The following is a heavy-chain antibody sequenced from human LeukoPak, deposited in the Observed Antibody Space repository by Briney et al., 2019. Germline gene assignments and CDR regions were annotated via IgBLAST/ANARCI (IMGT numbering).Heavy chain of an antibody. D-gene: IGHD3-22*01. J-gene: IGHJ5*02. Sequence: ASVKVSCKASGYTFTGYYMHWVRQAPGQGLEWMGWINPNSGGTNYAQKFQGRVTMTRDTSISTAYMELSRLRSDDTAVYYCARDLTRRIEGPITMIVVATGWFDPWGQGTLVTVSS. V-gene: IGHV1-2*02. CDR2: INPNSGGT. CDR1: GYTFTGYY. CDR3: ARDLTRRIEGPITMIVVATGWFDP.